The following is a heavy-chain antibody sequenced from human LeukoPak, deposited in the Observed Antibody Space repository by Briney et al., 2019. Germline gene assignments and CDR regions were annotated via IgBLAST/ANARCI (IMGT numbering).Heavy chain of an antibody. J-gene: IGHJ4*02. CDR3: ARDFSPDYAADY. CDR2: ISSSSSYI. V-gene: IGHV3-21*01. Sequence: PGGSLRLSCAASGFTFSSYSMNWVRQAPGKGLEWVSSISSSSSYIYYADSMKGRFTISRDNSKNTLYLQMNSLRAEDTAVYYCARDFSPDYAADYWGQGTLVTVSS. CDR1: GFTFSSYS. D-gene: IGHD4-17*01.